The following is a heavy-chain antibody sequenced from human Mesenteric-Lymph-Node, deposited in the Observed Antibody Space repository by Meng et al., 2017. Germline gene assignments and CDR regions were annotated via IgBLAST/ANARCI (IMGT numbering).Heavy chain of an antibody. D-gene: IGHD6-19*01. CDR3: ARIRIAVAGRDADYFDY. J-gene: IGHJ4*02. Sequence: WVRQAPGKGLEWIGSIYYSGSTYYNPSLKSRVTISVDTSKNQFSLKLSSVTAADTAVYYCARIRIAVAGRDADYFDYWGQGTLVTVSS. V-gene: IGHV4-39*07. CDR2: IYYSGST.